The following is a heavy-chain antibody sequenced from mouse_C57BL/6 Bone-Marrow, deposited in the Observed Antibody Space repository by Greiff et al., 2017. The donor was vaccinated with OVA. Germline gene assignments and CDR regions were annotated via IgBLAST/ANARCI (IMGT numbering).Heavy chain of an antibody. J-gene: IGHJ2*01. CDR2: INPSSGYT. CDR3: AITVVGDY. Sequence: VQLQQSGADLAKPGASVKLSCKASGYTFTSYWMHWVKQRPGKGLEWIGYINPSSGYTKYNQKFKDKATLTADKSSSTAYMQLSSLTYEDSAVYYCAITVVGDYWGQGTTLTVSS. D-gene: IGHD1-1*01. CDR1: GYTFTSYW. V-gene: IGHV1-7*01.